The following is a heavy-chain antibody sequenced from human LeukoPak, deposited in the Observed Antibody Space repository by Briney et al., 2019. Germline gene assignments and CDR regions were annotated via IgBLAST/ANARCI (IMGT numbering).Heavy chain of an antibody. J-gene: IGHJ5*02. D-gene: IGHD3-10*01. V-gene: IGHV4-38-2*01. Sequence: SETLSLTCAVSGYSISSGYYWGWIRQPPGKGLEWIGSIYHSGSTYYNPFLKSRVTISVDTSKNQFSLKLSSVTAADTAVYYCVRIRMVRGVITNWFDPWGQGTLVTVSS. CDR2: IYHSGST. CDR3: VRIRMVRGVITNWFDP. CDR1: GYSISSGYY.